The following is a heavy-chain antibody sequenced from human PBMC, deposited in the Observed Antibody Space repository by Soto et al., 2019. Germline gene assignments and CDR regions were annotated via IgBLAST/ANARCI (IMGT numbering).Heavy chain of an antibody. CDR3: AKGLGIAVAGFDY. CDR2: ISYDGSNK. V-gene: IGHV3-30*18. D-gene: IGHD6-19*01. Sequence: PGGSLRLSCAASGFTFSSYGMHWVRQAPGKGLEWVAVISYDGSNKYYADSVKGRFTISRDNSKNTLYLQMNSLRAEDTAVYYCAKGLGIAVAGFDYWGQGTLVTVSS. CDR1: GFTFSSYG. J-gene: IGHJ4*02.